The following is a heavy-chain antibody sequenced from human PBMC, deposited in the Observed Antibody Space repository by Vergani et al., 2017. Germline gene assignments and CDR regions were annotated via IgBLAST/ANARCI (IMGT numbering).Heavy chain of an antibody. J-gene: IGHJ3*02. CDR1: GESLSSYY. D-gene: IGHD2-15*01. CDR2: INHSGTT. Sequence: QVQLQQWGARLLKPSETLSLTCAVYGESLSSYYWNWIRQPPGKGLEWIGEINHSGTTNYNPSLKSRVTISVDTSKKQFSVNLNSVTAADTAVYYCANRYSVAAFDIWGQGTMVTVSS. V-gene: IGHV4-34*01. CDR3: ANRYSVAAFDI.